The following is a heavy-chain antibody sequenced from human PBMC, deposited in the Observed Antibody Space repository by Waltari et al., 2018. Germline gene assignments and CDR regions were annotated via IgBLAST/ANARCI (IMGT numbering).Heavy chain of an antibody. D-gene: IGHD3-3*01. CDR3: ARDFYDVTSGFYTPGLFDY. J-gene: IGHJ4*02. CDR1: GFTFSSHW. CDR2: VKQDGSDK. Sequence: EVQLVDSGGGLVQPGGSLRLSCAASGFTFSSHWISWVVQAPGKGLEWVATVKQDGSDKYYVDSVKGRFTISRDNGDNSLYLQMNSLRAEDTAVYYCARDFYDVTSGFYTPGLFDYWGQGSLVTVSS. V-gene: IGHV3-7*01.